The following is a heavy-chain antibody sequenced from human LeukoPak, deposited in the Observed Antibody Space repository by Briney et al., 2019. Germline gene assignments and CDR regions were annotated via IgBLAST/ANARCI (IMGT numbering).Heavy chain of an antibody. J-gene: IGHJ4*02. CDR3: ARQGSGTASY. D-gene: IGHD1-7*01. V-gene: IGHV3-21*01. CDR1: GFTFSSYS. Sequence: KPAGSLRLSCAASGFTFSSYSMNWVRQAPGKGLEWVSSISSSSSYIYYADSVKGRFTISRDNAKNSLYLQMNSLRAEDTAVYYCARQGSGTASYWGQGTLVTVSS. CDR2: ISSSSSYI.